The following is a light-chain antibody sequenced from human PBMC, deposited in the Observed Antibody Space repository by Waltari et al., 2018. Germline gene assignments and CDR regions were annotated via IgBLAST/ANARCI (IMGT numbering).Light chain of an antibody. Sequence: QSALTQPPSASGSPGQSVTISCTGTSSDVGGYNYVSWYQQHPGKAPKPMIYEVSKRPSGVPDRFSGSKSGNTASLTVSGLQAEDEADYYCSSYAGSNKVVFGGGTKLTVL. CDR2: EVS. V-gene: IGLV2-8*01. CDR1: SSDVGGYNY. CDR3: SSYAGSNKVV. J-gene: IGLJ2*01.